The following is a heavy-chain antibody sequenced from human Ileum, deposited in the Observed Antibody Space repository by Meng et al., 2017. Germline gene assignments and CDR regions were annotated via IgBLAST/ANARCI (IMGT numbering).Heavy chain of an antibody. CDR1: GFTFSSYS. D-gene: IGHD3-22*01. J-gene: IGHJ4*02. CDR3: ARSSSGPIY. CDR2: ISSSSSYI. V-gene: IGHV3-21*01. Sequence: VQLVESGGGLVKPGGPLGLSCAASGFTFSSYSMNWVRQAPGKGMEWVSSISSSSSYIYYADSVKGRFTISRDNARNSLYLQMNSLRAEDTAVYYCARSSSGPIYWGQGTLVTVSS.